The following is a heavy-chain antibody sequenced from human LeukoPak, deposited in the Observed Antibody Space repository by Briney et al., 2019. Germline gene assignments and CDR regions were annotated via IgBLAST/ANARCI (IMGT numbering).Heavy chain of an antibody. J-gene: IGHJ4*02. D-gene: IGHD5-24*01. CDR3: ASSGRWLQSPFDY. Sequence: GGSLRLSCAASGFTFSSYWMHWVRQAPGKGLVWVSRINSDGSSTSYADSVKGRFTISRDNSKNTLYLQMDSLRAEDTAVYYCASSGRWLQSPFDYWGQGTLVIVSS. CDR1: GFTFSSYW. V-gene: IGHV3-74*01. CDR2: INSDGSST.